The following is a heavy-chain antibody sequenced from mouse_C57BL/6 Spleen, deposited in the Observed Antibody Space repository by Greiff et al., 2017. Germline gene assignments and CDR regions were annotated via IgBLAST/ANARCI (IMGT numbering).Heavy chain of an antibody. V-gene: IGHV1-52*01. CDR1: GYTFTSYW. CDR3: ARHSSGLDY. D-gene: IGHD3-2*02. Sequence: QVQLQQPGAELVRPGSSVKLSCKASGYTFTSYWMHWVKQRPIQGLEWIGNIDPSDSETHYNQKFKDKATLTVDKSSITAYMQLSSLASEDSAVYYCARHSSGLDYWGQGTTLTVSS. J-gene: IGHJ2*01. CDR2: IDPSDSET.